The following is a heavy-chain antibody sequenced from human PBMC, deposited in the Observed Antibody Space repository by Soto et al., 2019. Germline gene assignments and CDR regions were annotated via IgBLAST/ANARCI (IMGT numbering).Heavy chain of an antibody. J-gene: IGHJ4*02. CDR3: TTGIYYDILTGYHNVAY. Sequence: SLRLSCVASVFNLSHPWMTWVRQAAGKGLEWVGRIKSKPDGGTAEYAEPVKGRATISRDDSKNTVYLQMNSLKTEDTAVYYCTTGIYYDILTGYHNVAYWGQGALVTVSS. CDR1: VFNLSHPW. CDR2: IKSKPDGGTA. V-gene: IGHV3-15*01. D-gene: IGHD3-9*01.